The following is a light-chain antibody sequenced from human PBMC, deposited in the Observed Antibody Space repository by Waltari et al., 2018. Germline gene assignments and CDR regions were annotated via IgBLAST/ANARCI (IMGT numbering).Light chain of an antibody. CDR2: DSS. Sequence: QSALTQPASVSGSPGQSITIPCPGTSSDLGGYTHATWYQQHPGRAPKLIIYDSSKRPSGVSVRFSGSKSGNTASLTISGLQAEDEADYYCSSYTRVSASVVFGGGTKLTVL. CDR3: SSYTRVSASVV. V-gene: IGLV2-14*01. J-gene: IGLJ2*01. CDR1: SSDLGGYTH.